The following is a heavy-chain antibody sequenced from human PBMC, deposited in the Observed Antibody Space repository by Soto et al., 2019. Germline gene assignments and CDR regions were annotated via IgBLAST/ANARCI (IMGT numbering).Heavy chain of an antibody. CDR3: ARTGIVTTNWFDP. CDR1: GESFIGYY. D-gene: IGHD5-12*01. CDR2: INHRGST. Sequence: QVHLQQWGAGLLRPSETLSLTCAVYGESFIGYYWTWIRQPPGKGLEWIGEINHRGSTNYNPSLKSRVTMSIDTSKNQFSLKLSSVTAADTSVYYCARTGIVTTNWFDPWGQGTVVTVSA. J-gene: IGHJ5*02. V-gene: IGHV4-34*02.